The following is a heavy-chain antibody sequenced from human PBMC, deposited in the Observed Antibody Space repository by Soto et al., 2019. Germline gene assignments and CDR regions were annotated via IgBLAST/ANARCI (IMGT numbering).Heavy chain of an antibody. V-gene: IGHV3-7*01. CDR2: IKQDGSEK. D-gene: IGHD6-13*01. CDR3: ARGILAQQQLVERVSHRLRVQYYYYMDV. CDR1: GFTFSSYW. Sequence: GGSLRLSCAASGFTFSSYWMSWVRQAPGKGLEWVANIKQDGSEKYYVDSVKGRFTISRDNAKNSLYLQMNSLRAEDTAVYYCARGILAQQQLVERVSHRLRVQYYYYMDVWGKGTTVTVSS. J-gene: IGHJ6*03.